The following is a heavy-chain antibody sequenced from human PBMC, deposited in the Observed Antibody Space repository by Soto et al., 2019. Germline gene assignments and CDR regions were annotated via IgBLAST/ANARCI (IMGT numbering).Heavy chain of an antibody. CDR2: IIPIFGTA. Sequence: QVQLVQSGAEVKKPGSSVKVSCKASGGTFSSYAISWVRQAPGQGLEWMGGIIPIFGTANYAQKFQGRVTITADESTSRVYMELSSLRSEDTAVYYCARESSGGQGYYYYGMDVWGQGTTVTVSS. D-gene: IGHD3-16*01. V-gene: IGHV1-69*12. CDR1: GGTFSSYA. J-gene: IGHJ6*02. CDR3: ARESSGGQGYYYYGMDV.